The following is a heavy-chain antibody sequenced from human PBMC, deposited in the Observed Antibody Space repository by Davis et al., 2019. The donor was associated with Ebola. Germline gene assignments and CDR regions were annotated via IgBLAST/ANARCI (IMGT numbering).Heavy chain of an antibody. CDR1: RFTFSIYS. D-gene: IGHD6-13*01. CDR3: ARDLSWAGYFDD. V-gene: IGHV3-21*01. CDR2: ISSSSSYI. J-gene: IGHJ4*02. Sequence: GESLKISCAASRFTFSIYSMNWVRQAPGKGLEWVSSISSSSSYIYYADSVKGRFTISRDNSKNTLCLQMNSLRVEDTAVYYCARDLSWAGYFDDWGQGTLVTVSS.